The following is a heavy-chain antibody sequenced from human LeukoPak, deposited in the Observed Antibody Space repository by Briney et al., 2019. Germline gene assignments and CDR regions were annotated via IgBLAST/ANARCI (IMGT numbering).Heavy chain of an antibody. CDR3: AREVSGDPWYNWFDP. J-gene: IGHJ5*02. D-gene: IGHD4-17*01. Sequence: GGSLRLYCAASGFTFSNYWMHWVRQAPGQGLVWDSRIDIDGSSTRYADSVKGRFTISRDNAKNTLYLQMNSLRAEDTAVYYCAREVSGDPWYNWFDPWGQGTLVAVSS. CDR1: GFTFSNYW. CDR2: IDIDGSST. V-gene: IGHV3-74*01.